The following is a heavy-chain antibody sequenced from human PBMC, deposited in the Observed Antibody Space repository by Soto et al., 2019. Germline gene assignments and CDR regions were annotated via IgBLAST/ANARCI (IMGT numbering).Heavy chain of an antibody. CDR3: ARHPGSTWYFDY. D-gene: IGHD2-2*01. J-gene: IGHJ4*02. CDR2: IYDSETT. Sequence: LSLTCTVSGGSISTFYWSWIRQSPGKGLEWIGYIYDSETTHYNTSLKNRVTISVDTSKNQFSLKLTSVTAADTGVYYCARHPGSTWYFDYWGQGTLVTVSS. V-gene: IGHV4-59*08. CDR1: GGSISTFY.